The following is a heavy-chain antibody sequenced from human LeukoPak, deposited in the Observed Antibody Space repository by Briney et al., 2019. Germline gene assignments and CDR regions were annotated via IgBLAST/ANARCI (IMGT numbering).Heavy chain of an antibody. D-gene: IGHD6-19*01. Sequence: PSETLSLTCTVSGGSISSSSYYWGWIRQPPGKGLEWIGSIYYSGSTYYNPSLKSRVTISVDTSKNQFSLKLSSVTAADTAVYYCARLYSSGYNNWFDPWGQGTLVTVSS. J-gene: IGHJ5*02. CDR2: IYYSGST. V-gene: IGHV4-39*07. CDR1: GGSISSSSYY. CDR3: ARLYSSGYNNWFDP.